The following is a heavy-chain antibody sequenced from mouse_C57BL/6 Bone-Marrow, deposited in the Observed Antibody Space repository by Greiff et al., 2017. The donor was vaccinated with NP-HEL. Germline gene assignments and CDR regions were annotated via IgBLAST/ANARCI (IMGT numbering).Heavy chain of an antibody. CDR2: IWSGGST. CDR3: ARKTGDWYFDV. CDR1: GFSLTSYG. Sequence: VKVVESGPGLVQPSQSLSITCTVSGFSLTSYGVHWVRQSPGKGLEWLGVIWSGGSTDYNAAFISRLSISKDNSKSQVFFKMISLQADDTAIYYCARKTGDWYFDVWGTGTTVTVSS. J-gene: IGHJ1*03. V-gene: IGHV2-2*01.